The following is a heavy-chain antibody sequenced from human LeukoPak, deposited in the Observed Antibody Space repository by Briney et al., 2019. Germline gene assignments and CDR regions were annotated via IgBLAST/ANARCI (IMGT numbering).Heavy chain of an antibody. Sequence: ASVKVSCKASGFTLVDYIHWVQQDPRQGLQWMGWINPNSGDTEYAQKFQGRVTMTRDTSVSTVYMELSSLRSDDTAVYYCARADSVPAGDYHYWYMDVWGKGTTVTVSS. D-gene: IGHD6-13*01. J-gene: IGHJ6*03. CDR1: GFTLVDY. V-gene: IGHV1-2*02. CDR2: INPNSGDT. CDR3: ARADSVPAGDYHYWYMDV.